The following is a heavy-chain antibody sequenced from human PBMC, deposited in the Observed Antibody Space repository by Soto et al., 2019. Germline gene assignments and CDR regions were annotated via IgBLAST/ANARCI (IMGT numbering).Heavy chain of an antibody. V-gene: IGHV3-53*03. D-gene: IGHD1-7*01. Sequence: GSLRLSCVATGFSVSSNYMSRVRQAPGKGLEWVSVIYSGGNRYYADSVEGRFSISRDNSKNTLFLQMNGLKAEDTAMYYCGRGRSDSSGTLRVDYWGQGTLVTVSS. CDR1: GFSVSSNY. J-gene: IGHJ4*02. CDR3: GRGRSDSSGTLRVDY. CDR2: IYSGGNR.